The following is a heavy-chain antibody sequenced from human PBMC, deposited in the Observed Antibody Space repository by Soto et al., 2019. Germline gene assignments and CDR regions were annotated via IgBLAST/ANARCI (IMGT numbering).Heavy chain of an antibody. V-gene: IGHV3-7*05. CDR2: IKQDGSET. CDR3: ARYLAADRPYTFDI. J-gene: IGHJ3*02. CDR1: GFTFSRYW. D-gene: IGHD2-2*02. Sequence: GGSLRLSCVASGFTFSRYWMSWVRQAPGKGLEWVANIKQDGSETYYVDSVKGRFSISRDDSESIAYLQMNSLKTEDTAMYYCARYLAADRPYTFDIWGQGTMVTVSS.